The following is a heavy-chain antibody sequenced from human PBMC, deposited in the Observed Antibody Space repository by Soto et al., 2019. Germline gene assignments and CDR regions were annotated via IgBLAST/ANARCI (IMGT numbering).Heavy chain of an antibody. CDR1: GYTFGIYS. V-gene: IGHV1-18*01. Sequence: QVQLVQSGPEVKKPGASVKVSCKASGYTFGIYSITWERQAPGQGLEWLGGINTYCGKTYYAQKVQGRVTLTTDTSTSTAYMDMRSLRSDDTAVYCCARRYGDPSSSTGFDYWGQGTLVSVSS. J-gene: IGHJ4*02. CDR2: INTYCGKT. D-gene: IGHD2-21*02. CDR3: ARRYGDPSSSTGFDY.